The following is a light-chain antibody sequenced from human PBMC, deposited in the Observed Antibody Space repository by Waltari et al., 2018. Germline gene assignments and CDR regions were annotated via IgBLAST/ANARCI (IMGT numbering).Light chain of an antibody. CDR1: SSDVGTYDR. Sequence: QSALTQPRSVSGSPGQSVTISCTGTSSDVGTYDRVSWYQQSPGKAPKLMIYDVSKRPSVVPMRFSGSKSGNTASLTISGLQAEDEADYYCCSYAGSYTYVFGTGTKVTVL. CDR2: DVS. J-gene: IGLJ1*01. V-gene: IGLV2-11*01. CDR3: CSYAGSYTYV.